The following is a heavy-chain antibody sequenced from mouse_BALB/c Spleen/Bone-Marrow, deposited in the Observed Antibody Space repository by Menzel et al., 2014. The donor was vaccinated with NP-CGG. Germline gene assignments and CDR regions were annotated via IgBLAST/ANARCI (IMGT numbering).Heavy chain of an antibody. CDR2: INPGTDYT. J-gene: IGHJ3*01. CDR1: GYTFTNSW. V-gene: IGHV1-7*01. Sequence: QVQLQQPGAELAKPGASVKMSCKASGYTFTNSWMHWVKQRPGQGLEWIGYINPGTDYTEYDQKFKDKATLTADRSSSTAYMQLSGLTSEDSAVYFCANSRTGLPYWGQGTLVTVSA. CDR3: ANSRTGLPY. D-gene: IGHD4-1*01.